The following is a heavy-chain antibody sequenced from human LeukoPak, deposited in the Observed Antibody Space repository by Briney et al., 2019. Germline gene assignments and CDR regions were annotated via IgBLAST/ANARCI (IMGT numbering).Heavy chain of an antibody. CDR2: INPNSGGT. CDR1: GYTFTGYY. J-gene: IGHJ4*02. Sequence: GASVKVSCKASGYTFTGYYMHWVRQAPGQGLEWMGWINPNSGGTNYAQKFQGRVTMTRDTSISTAYMELSRLRSDDTAVYYCARATGGYLLNYDYWGQGTLVTVSS. D-gene: IGHD2-8*02. V-gene: IGHV1-2*02. CDR3: ARATGGYLLNYDY.